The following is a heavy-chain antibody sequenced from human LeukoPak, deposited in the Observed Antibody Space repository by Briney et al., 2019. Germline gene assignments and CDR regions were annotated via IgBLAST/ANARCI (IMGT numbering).Heavy chain of an antibody. CDR1: GFTFDDYA. Sequence: GGSLRLSCAASGFTFDDYAMHWVRQAPGKGLEWVSGISWNSGSIGYADSVKGRFTISRDNAKNSLYLQMNSLRAEDTAVYYCARSLEVTTVAFDIWGQGTMVTVSS. J-gene: IGHJ3*02. D-gene: IGHD4-17*01. CDR3: ARSLEVTTVAFDI. CDR2: ISWNSGSI. V-gene: IGHV3-9*01.